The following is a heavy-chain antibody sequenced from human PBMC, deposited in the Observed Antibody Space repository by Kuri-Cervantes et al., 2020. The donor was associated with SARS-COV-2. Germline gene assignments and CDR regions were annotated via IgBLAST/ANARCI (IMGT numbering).Heavy chain of an antibody. Sequence: LSLTCAASGFTFGSYAMHWVRQAPGKGLEWVAVILYDGSNKYYADSVKGRFTISRDNSKNTLYLQMNSLRAEDTAVYYCARDIVPVGATYDAFDIWGRGTMVTVSS. CDR3: ARDIVPVGATYDAFDI. V-gene: IGHV3-30-3*01. J-gene: IGHJ3*02. CDR2: ILYDGSNK. D-gene: IGHD1-26*01. CDR1: GFTFGSYA.